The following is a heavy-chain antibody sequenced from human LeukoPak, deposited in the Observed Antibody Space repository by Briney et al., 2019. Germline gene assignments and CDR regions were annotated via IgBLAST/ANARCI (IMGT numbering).Heavy chain of an antibody. CDR2: ISSSSSTV. Sequence: GGSLRLSCAASGFXFSIYSINWVRQAPGKGLEWVSYISSSSSTVKYADSVKGRFTISRDNAKNSLYLQMNSLRDEDTAVYYCASQGGNWGQGTLVTVSA. V-gene: IGHV3-48*02. CDR1: GFXFSIYS. D-gene: IGHD1-1*01. J-gene: IGHJ4*02. CDR3: ASQGGN.